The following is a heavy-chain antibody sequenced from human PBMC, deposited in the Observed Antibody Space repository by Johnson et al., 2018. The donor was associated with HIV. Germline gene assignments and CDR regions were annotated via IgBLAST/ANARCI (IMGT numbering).Heavy chain of an antibody. CDR2: ISYDGSNK. Sequence: QVQLVESGGGVVQPGRSLRLSCAVSGFTFSSYPMHWVRQAPGKGLEWVAVISYDGSNKYYADSVKGRFTISRDNSKNTLYLQMNSLRAEDTAVYYCAREGAWEVRPGAFDIWGQGTMVTVSS. CDR3: AREGAWEVRPGAFDI. CDR1: GFTFSSYP. D-gene: IGHD1-26*01. V-gene: IGHV3-30*14. J-gene: IGHJ3*02.